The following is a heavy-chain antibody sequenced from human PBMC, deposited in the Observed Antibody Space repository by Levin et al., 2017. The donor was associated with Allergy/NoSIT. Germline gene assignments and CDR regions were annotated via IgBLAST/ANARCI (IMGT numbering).Heavy chain of an antibody. V-gene: IGHV3-53*01. CDR2: IYSGGST. D-gene: IGHD6-19*01. CDR1: GFTVSSNY. J-gene: IGHJ2*01. Sequence: GGSLRLSCAASGFTVSSNYMSWVRQAPGKGLEWVSVIYSGGSTYSADSVKGRFTISRDDFKNTLYLQMNSLRVEDTAVYYCARAGTRIAVAGTNWYFDLWGRGTLVTVSS. CDR3: ARAGTRIAVAGTNWYFDL.